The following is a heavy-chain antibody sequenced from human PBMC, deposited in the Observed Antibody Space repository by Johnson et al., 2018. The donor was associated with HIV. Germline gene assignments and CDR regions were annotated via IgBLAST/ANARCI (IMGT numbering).Heavy chain of an antibody. J-gene: IGHJ3*01. CDR1: GFTFSSYW. Sequence: VQLVESGGGLVQPGGSLRLSCAASGFTFSSYWMSWVRQATGKGLEWVSAIGTAGDTYYPGSVKGRFTISRENARNSLYLQMNSLRAEDTAVYYCAKDQWSSSWTNDAFDFWGQGTMVTVSS. CDR3: AKDQWSSSWTNDAFDF. CDR2: IGTAGDT. V-gene: IGHV3-13*01. D-gene: IGHD6-13*01.